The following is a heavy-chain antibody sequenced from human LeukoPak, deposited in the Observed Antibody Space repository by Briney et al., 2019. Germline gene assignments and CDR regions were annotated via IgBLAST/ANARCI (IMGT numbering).Heavy chain of an antibody. CDR3: ARRGIVGPTRIGYYYYYYMDV. CDR1: GGSISSSSYY. V-gene: IGHV4-39*07. J-gene: IGHJ6*03. Sequence: PSETLSLTCTVSGGSISSSSYYWGWIRQPPGKGLEWIGSIYYSGSTYYNPSLKSRVTISVDTSKNQFSLKLSSVTAADTAVYYCARRGIVGPTRIGYYYYYYMDVWGKGTTVTVSS. D-gene: IGHD1-26*01. CDR2: IYYSGST.